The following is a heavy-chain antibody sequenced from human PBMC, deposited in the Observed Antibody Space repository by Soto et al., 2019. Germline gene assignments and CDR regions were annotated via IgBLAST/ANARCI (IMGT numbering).Heavy chain of an antibody. J-gene: IGHJ6*02. V-gene: IGHV3-30-3*01. CDR1: GFTFSSYA. D-gene: IGHD3-3*01. CDR2: ISYDGSNK. Sequence: QVQLVESGGGVVQPGRSLRRSCAASGFTFSSYAMHCVRQAPGKGLEWVAVISYDGSNKYYADSVKGRFTISRDNSKNTLYLQMNSLRAEDTAVYYCARDLAVGYDFWSGYYSGYYYGMDVWGQGTTVTVSS. CDR3: ARDLAVGYDFWSGYYSGYYYGMDV.